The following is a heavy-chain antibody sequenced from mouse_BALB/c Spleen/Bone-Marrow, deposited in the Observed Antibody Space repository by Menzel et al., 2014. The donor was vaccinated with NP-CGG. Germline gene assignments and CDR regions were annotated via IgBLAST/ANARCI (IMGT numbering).Heavy chain of an antibody. J-gene: IGHJ3*01. Sequence: EVMLVESGGGLVQPGGSRKLSCAASGFTFSSFGMHWVRQAPEKGLVWVAYISSGSSTIYYADTVKGRFTISRDNPKNTLFLQMTSLRSEDTAMYYCARGAARATWFAYWGQGTLVTVSA. D-gene: IGHD3-1*01. CDR3: ARGAARATWFAY. V-gene: IGHV5-17*02. CDR1: GFTFSSFG. CDR2: ISSGSSTI.